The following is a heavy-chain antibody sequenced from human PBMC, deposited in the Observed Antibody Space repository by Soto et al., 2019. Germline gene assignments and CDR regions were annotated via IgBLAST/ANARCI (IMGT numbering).Heavy chain of an antibody. Sequence: SETLSLTCIVSGGSISSYHWSWIRQPAGKGLEWIGRVYTSGSMNYNPSLKSRVTMSVDTSKKQFSLKLSSVTAADTAVYYCARGNTDFWSGNYFGMDVWGQGTTVTVSS. CDR3: ARGNTDFWSGNYFGMDV. V-gene: IGHV4-4*07. CDR1: GGSISSYH. D-gene: IGHD3-3*01. J-gene: IGHJ6*02. CDR2: VYTSGSM.